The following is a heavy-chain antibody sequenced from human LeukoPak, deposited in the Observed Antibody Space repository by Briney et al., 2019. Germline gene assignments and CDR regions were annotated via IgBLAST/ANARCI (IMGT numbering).Heavy chain of an antibody. CDR2: TYYRSKWYN. CDR1: GDSVSTTSAG. V-gene: IGHV6-1*01. J-gene: IGHJ4*02. CDR3: ARGSGSYNWRYYFDY. D-gene: IGHD1-26*01. Sequence: SQTLSLTCAISGDSVSTTSAGWNWIRQSPSRGLEWLGRTYYRSKWYNDYAVSVKSRITINPDTSKNQFSLQLNSVTPEDTAVYYCARGSGSYNWRYYFDYWGQGTLVTVSS.